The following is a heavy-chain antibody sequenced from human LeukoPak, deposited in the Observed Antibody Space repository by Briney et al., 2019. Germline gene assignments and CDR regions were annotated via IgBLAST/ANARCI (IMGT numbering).Heavy chain of an antibody. Sequence: PSETLSLTCTVSGASISSYYWSWIRQPPGKGLEWVGSFYYSGSTNYNPSLKSRVTMSVDTSKNQFSLKLSSVTAADTAVYYCARCHYYDSSGYYEEDYWGQGTLVTVSS. V-gene: IGHV4-59*12. CDR2: FYYSGST. CDR3: ARCHYYDSSGYYEEDY. D-gene: IGHD3-22*01. CDR1: GASISSYY. J-gene: IGHJ4*02.